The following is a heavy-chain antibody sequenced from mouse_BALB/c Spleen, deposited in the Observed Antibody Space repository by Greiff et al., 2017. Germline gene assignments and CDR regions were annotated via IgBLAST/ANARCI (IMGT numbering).Heavy chain of an antibody. Sequence: EVQLVESGGDLVKPGGSLKLSCAASGFTFSSYGMSWVRQTPDKRLEWVATISSGGSYTYYPDSVKGRFTISRDNAKNTLYLQMSSLKSEDTAMYYCARGGTTVVPYAMDYWGQGTTLTVSS. J-gene: IGHJ2*01. V-gene: IGHV5-6*01. CDR2: ISSGGSYT. D-gene: IGHD1-1*01. CDR3: ARGGTTVVPYAMDY. CDR1: GFTFSSYG.